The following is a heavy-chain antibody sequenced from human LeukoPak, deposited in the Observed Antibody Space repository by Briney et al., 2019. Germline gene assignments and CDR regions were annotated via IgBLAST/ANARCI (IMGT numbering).Heavy chain of an antibody. V-gene: IGHV4-59*04. D-gene: IGHD5-18*01. CDR2: IYHRGST. CDR1: GGSISSYY. Sequence: SETLSLTCTVSGGSISSYYWSWIRQPPGKGLEWIGSIYHRGSTYYNPSLQSRVTISVDTSKNQFSLKLSSVTAADTAVYYCARQGDTAMAHWGQGTLVTVSS. CDR3: ARQGDTAMAH. J-gene: IGHJ4*02.